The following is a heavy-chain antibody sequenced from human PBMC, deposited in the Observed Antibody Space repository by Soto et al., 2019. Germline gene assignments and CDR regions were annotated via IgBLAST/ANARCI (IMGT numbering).Heavy chain of an antibody. Sequence: VAEGKIVGRGDCWSRKQQPPGKGLEWIGFIYHSGNTYYNPSLKSRVTISVDTSKNQFSLKLSSVTAADTAVYYCARLQGGSWYGSRGSDAFDICGQATMVT. V-gene: IGHV4-30-2*02. J-gene: IGHJ3*02. CDR3: ARLQGGSWYGSRGSDAFDI. CDR2: IYHSGNT. D-gene: IGHD6-13*01. CDR1: EGKIVGRGDC.